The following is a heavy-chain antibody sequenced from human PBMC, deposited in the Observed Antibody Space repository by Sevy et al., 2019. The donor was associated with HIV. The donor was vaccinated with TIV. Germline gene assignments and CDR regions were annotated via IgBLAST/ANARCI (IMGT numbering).Heavy chain of an antibody. CDR1: GGSISSYY. CDR3: ARRSYYDFWSGYCSFDP. D-gene: IGHD3-3*01. CDR2: IYYSGST. V-gene: IGHV4-59*12. J-gene: IGHJ5*02. Sequence: SETLSLTCTVSGGSISSYYWSWIRQPPGKGLEWIGYIYYSGSTNYNPSLKSRVTISVDTSKNQFSLKLSSVTAADTAVYYCARRSYYDFWSGYCSFDPWGQGTLVTVSS.